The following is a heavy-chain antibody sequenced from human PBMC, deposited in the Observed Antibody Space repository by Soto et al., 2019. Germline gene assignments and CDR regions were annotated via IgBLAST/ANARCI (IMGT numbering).Heavy chain of an antibody. Sequence: QVQLVESGGGVVQPGRSLRLSCAASGFTFSSYGMHWVRQAPGKGLEWVAVISYDGSNKYYADSVKGRFTISRDNSKKRLYLQMNSLRAEDTAGYYCAKDREYYYDSSGYYHYYYYYGMEVWGQGTTVTVSS. CDR3: AKDREYYYDSSGYYHYYYYYGMEV. CDR2: ISYDGSNK. CDR1: GFTFSSYG. V-gene: IGHV3-30*18. J-gene: IGHJ6*02. D-gene: IGHD3-22*01.